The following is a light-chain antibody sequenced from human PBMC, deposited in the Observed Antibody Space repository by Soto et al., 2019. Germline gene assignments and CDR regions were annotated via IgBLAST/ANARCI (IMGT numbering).Light chain of an antibody. Sequence: ETWLTQSPGTLSLSPGERATLFCRASQTIWNNYLAWYQQKPGQAPRLLMYGASSRAAGIPDRFSGSGSGADFSLTINRLEPEDSAVYYCQHYDGSVTFGQGTKVEIK. CDR2: GAS. J-gene: IGKJ1*01. CDR3: QHYDGSVT. CDR1: QTIWNNY. V-gene: IGKV3-20*01.